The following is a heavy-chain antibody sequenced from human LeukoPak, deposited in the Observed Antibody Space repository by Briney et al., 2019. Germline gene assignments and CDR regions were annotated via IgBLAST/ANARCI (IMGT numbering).Heavy chain of an antibody. D-gene: IGHD3-3*01. Sequence: GGPLRLSCAASGFTFSSYGMHWVRQAPGKGLEWVAVIWYDGSNKYYADSVKGRFTISRDNSKNTLYLQMNSLRAEDTAVYYCAREGATVTYYDYYFDYWGQGTLVTVSS. CDR2: IWYDGSNK. J-gene: IGHJ4*02. CDR3: AREGATVTYYDYYFDY. V-gene: IGHV3-33*01. CDR1: GFTFSSYG.